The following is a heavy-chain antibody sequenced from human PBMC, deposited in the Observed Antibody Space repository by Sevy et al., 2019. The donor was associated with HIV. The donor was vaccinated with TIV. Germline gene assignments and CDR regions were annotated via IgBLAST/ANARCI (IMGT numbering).Heavy chain of an antibody. Sequence: GGSLRLSCAASGFIFSGYSMNWVRQAPGKGLEFVSSISNSGAYIYFADSLKGRFTISRDSAKNSVYLQMNSLRAEDTAVYYCAKGGSPRNLGWNFDYWGQGTLVTVSS. CDR3: AKGGSPRNLGWNFDY. CDR2: ISNSGAYI. V-gene: IGHV3-21*01. CDR1: GFIFSGYS. D-gene: IGHD7-27*01. J-gene: IGHJ4*02.